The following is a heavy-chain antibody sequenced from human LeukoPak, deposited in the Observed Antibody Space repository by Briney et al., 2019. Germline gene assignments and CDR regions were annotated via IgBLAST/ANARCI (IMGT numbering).Heavy chain of an antibody. Sequence: GGSLRLSCAASGFTVSSNYMSWVRQAPGKGLEWVSVIYSGGSTYYADSVKGRFTISRDNSKNTLYLQMNSLRAEDTAVYYCARVRCSSSWYGMSYYYYYYMDVWGKGTTVTVSS. CDR3: ARVRCSSSWYGMSYYYYYYMDV. CDR2: IYSGGST. V-gene: IGHV3-66*02. J-gene: IGHJ6*03. CDR1: GFTVSSNY. D-gene: IGHD6-13*01.